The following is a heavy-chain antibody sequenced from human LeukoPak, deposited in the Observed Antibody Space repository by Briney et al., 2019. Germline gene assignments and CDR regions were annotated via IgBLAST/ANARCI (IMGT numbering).Heavy chain of an antibody. J-gene: IGHJ5*02. Sequence: SETLSLTCTVSGGSISSSRYYCRWIRQPPGKGLEWIGSIYYSGSTYYTPSLKSRVTISVDTSKNQFSLKLSSVTAADTAVYYCARGRGYSSSWYWFDPWGQGTLVTVSS. V-gene: IGHV4-39*07. CDR2: IYYSGST. CDR3: ARGRGYSSSWYWFDP. D-gene: IGHD6-13*01. CDR1: GGSISSSRYY.